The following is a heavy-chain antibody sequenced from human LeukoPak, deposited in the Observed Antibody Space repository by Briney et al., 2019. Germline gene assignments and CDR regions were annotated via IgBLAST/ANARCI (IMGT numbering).Heavy chain of an antibody. CDR2: IIPIFGTA. V-gene: IGHV1-69*13. Sequence: ASVTVSSTASGGTFSTYAISWVRQAPGQGLEWMGGIIPIFGTANYAQKFQGRVTITADESTSTAYMELSSLRSEDTAVYYCARARVPTMIVEAVLRGAFDIWGQGTMVTVSS. J-gene: IGHJ3*02. CDR3: ARARVPTMIVEAVLRGAFDI. D-gene: IGHD3-22*01. CDR1: GGTFSTYA.